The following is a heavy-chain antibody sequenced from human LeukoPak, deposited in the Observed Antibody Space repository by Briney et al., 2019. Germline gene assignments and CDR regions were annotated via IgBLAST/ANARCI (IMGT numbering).Heavy chain of an antibody. D-gene: IGHD1-26*01. CDR3: AKANSGSYAWFDP. CDR2: ISGSGGST. Sequence: GGSLRLSCAASGFTFSSNAMSWVRQAPGKGLEWVSVISGSGGSTYYVDSVQGRFTISRDNSKNTLYLQMNSLRAEDTAVYYCAKANSGSYAWFDPWGQGTLVTVSS. V-gene: IGHV3-23*01. J-gene: IGHJ5*02. CDR1: GFTFSSNA.